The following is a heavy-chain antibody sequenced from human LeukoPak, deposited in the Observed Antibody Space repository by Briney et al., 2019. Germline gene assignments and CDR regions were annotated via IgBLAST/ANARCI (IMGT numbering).Heavy chain of an antibody. V-gene: IGHV4-39*01. J-gene: IGHJ5*02. CDR2: IYHSETT. D-gene: IGHD3-22*01. CDR1: GDSISSRSDY. CDR3: GRPNPDSSGYYGSFDP. Sequence: SETLSLTCSVSGDSISSRSDYWGWVRQPRGKGLGGIGRIYHSETTYYNPSLKSRVIISVDTSKNQFSLKLNSVTAADTAVYYCGRPNPDSSGYYGSFDPWGQGILVTVSS.